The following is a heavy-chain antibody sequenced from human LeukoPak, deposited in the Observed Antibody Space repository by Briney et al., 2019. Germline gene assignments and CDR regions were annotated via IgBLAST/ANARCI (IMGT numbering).Heavy chain of an antibody. J-gene: IGHJ5*02. CDR1: GGSFSGYY. V-gene: IGHV4-34*01. Sequence: SETLSLTCAVYGGSFSGYYWSWIRQPPGKGLEWIGEINHSGTTDYNPSLKSRVTISVDTSKNQFSLKLSSVTAADTAVYYCARGRDYSNSVAGWFDPWGQGTLVTVSS. CDR2: INHSGTT. CDR3: ARGRDYSNSVAGWFDP. D-gene: IGHD4-11*01.